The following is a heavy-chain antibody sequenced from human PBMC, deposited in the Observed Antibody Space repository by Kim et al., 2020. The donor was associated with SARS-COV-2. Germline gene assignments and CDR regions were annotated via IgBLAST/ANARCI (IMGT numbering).Heavy chain of an antibody. J-gene: IGHJ1*01. CDR3: AKEGRYDILTGYEGYFQH. Sequence: GGSLRLSCAASGFAFSSYAMSWVRQAPGKGLEWVSAISGSGGSTYYADSVKGRFTISRDNSKNTLYLQMNSLRAEDTAVDYCAKEGRYDILTGYEGYFQHWGQGTLVTVSS. V-gene: IGHV3-23*01. CDR1: GFAFSSYA. D-gene: IGHD3-9*01. CDR2: ISGSGGST.